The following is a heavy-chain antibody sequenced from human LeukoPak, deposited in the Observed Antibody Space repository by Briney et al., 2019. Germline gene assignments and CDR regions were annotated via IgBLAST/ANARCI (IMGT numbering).Heavy chain of an antibody. Sequence: PSETLSLTCTVSGGSISSYYWSWIRQPPGKGLEWLGYIYYTGSTNYNPSLKSRVTISLDMSKKQFSLQLSSVTAADTAVYYCASAYIGRGSPYYFDYWGQGTLVTVSS. CDR1: GGSISSYY. J-gene: IGHJ4*02. D-gene: IGHD5-12*01. CDR3: ASAYIGRGSPYYFDY. CDR2: IYYTGST. V-gene: IGHV4-59*01.